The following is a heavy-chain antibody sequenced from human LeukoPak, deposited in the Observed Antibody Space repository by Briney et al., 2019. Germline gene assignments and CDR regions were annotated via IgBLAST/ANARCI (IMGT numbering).Heavy chain of an antibody. CDR3: ARTVVVVVGASDYFDY. Sequence: PGGSLGLSCAASGFTFSSYWMTWVRQAPGKGLEWVANIRQDGGAKYYMDSAKGRFTLSRDNAKSSLYLQMNSLRVEDTAMYFCARTVVVVVGASDYFDYWGQGTLVTVSS. J-gene: IGHJ4*02. CDR2: IRQDGGAK. D-gene: IGHD2-2*01. CDR1: GFTFSSYW. V-gene: IGHV3-7*03.